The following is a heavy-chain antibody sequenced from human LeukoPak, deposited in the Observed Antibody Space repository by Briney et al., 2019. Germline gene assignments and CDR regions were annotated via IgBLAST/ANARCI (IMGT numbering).Heavy chain of an antibody. CDR3: ARGLSKYSSGWLVDY. D-gene: IGHD6-19*01. J-gene: IGHJ4*02. Sequence: GGSLRLSCAAAGFTFSSYGMHWVRQAPGKGLEWVAVIWYDGSDKYYADSVKGRYTISRDNSKNTLYLQMNSLRAEDTAVYYCARGLSKYSSGWLVDYSGQGTLVTVSS. CDR2: IWYDGSDK. V-gene: IGHV3-33*08. CDR1: GFTFSSYG.